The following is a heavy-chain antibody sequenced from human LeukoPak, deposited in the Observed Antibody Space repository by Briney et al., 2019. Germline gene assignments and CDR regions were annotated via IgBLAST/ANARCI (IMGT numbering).Heavy chain of an antibody. Sequence: ASVKVSCKASGYTFTNYGISWVRQAPGQGLEWMGWINPNSGGTNYAQKFQGRVTMTRDTSISTAYMELSRLRSDDTAVYYCASMCGSGSYKECLFDYWGQGTLVTVSS. J-gene: IGHJ4*02. V-gene: IGHV1-2*02. D-gene: IGHD3-10*01. CDR1: GYTFTNYG. CDR3: ASMCGSGSYKECLFDY. CDR2: INPNSGGT.